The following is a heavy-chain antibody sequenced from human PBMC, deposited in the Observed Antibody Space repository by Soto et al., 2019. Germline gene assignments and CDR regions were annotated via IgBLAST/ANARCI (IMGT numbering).Heavy chain of an antibody. D-gene: IGHD4-4*01. V-gene: IGHV5-10-1*01. Sequence: GESLKICFKGCGYIFTSYWISGVRQMTGKGLEWMGRIDPSDSYTNYSPSFQGHVTISADKSISTAYLQWSSLRASDTAMHYCARPGAVTTIIRRGYYHMDVWAQGTTVTVSS. CDR2: IDPSDSYT. CDR1: GYIFTSYW. CDR3: ARPGAVTTIIRRGYYHMDV. J-gene: IGHJ6*02.